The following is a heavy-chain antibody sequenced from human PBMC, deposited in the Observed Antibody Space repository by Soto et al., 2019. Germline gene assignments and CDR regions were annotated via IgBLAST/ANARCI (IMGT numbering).Heavy chain of an antibody. CDR3: ARVPIDTYMIYWSDP. D-gene: IGHD3-16*01. J-gene: IGHJ5*02. CDR1: GDSVSSGDYY. Sequence: SETLSLTCTVSGDSVSSGDYYWTWIRQPPGKGLEWVGHIYFSGRTNYIPSLESRVTISLDTSKNQFSLKLTSVTAADTAVYYCARVPIDTYMIYWSDPWGQGTLVTVS. CDR2: IYFSGRT. V-gene: IGHV4-61*08.